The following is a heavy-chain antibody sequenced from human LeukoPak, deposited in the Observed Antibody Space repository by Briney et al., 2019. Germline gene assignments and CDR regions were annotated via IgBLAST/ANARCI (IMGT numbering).Heavy chain of an antibody. D-gene: IGHD2-21*02. CDR1: GYTFINYD. CDR2: LNSKSGNT. J-gene: IGHJ3*02. V-gene: IGHV1-8*03. Sequence: ASVKVSCKASGYTFINYDINWVRQATGQGPEWMGWLNSKSGNTGYAQKLQGRVTITRNTSISTAYMELSSLTSEDTAVYYCARVTLRVGTRKGGDAFDIWGQGTMVTVSS. CDR3: ARVTLRVGTRKGGDAFDI.